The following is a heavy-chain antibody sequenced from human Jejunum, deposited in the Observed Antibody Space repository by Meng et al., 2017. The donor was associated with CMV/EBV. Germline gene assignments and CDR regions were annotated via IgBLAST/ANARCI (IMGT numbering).Heavy chain of an antibody. J-gene: IGHJ5*02. D-gene: IGHD2-15*01. Sequence: CAASGFTFTNSWMHWVRQPPGRGLVWLSRIDNDGSDTIYADSVKGRFTVSRDNARNTLYLQMNNLRDEDTAVYYCARDTPHNAFDPWGQGTLVTVSS. CDR3: ARDTPHNAFDP. CDR2: IDNDGSDT. V-gene: IGHV3-74*01. CDR1: GFTFTNSW.